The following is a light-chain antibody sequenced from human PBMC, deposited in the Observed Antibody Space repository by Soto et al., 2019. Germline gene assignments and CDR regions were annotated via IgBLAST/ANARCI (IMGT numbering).Light chain of an antibody. CDR3: QQSISAPLT. CDR1: QSISNY. CDR2: AAS. Sequence: DIQMTQSPSSLSASVGDRVTITCRASQSISNYLNWYQQKLGEAPKLLIYAASSLQSGVPSRFSGSGSGTDFTLIISSLQPDDSASYFCQQSISAPLTFGGGTKVDIK. J-gene: IGKJ4*01. V-gene: IGKV1-39*01.